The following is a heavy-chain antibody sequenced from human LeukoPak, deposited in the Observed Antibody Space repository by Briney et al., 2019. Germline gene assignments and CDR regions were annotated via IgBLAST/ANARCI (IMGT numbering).Heavy chain of an antibody. Sequence: SETLSLTCTVSGGSISSYYWSWIRQPAGKGLEWIGRIYTSGSTNYNPSLKSRVTMSVDTSKNQFSLKLSSVTAADTALYYCARGQETYYYDSSGYYYPDWGQGTLVTVSS. CDR2: IYTSGST. CDR1: GGSISSYY. CDR3: ARGQETYYYDSSGYYYPD. D-gene: IGHD3-22*01. V-gene: IGHV4-4*07. J-gene: IGHJ4*02.